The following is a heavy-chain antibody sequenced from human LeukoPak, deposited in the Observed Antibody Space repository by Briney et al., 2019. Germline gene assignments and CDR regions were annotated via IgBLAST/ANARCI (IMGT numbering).Heavy chain of an antibody. CDR3: ARCSGSYFDY. J-gene: IGHJ4*02. Sequence: SETLSLTCTVSGGSVSSGSYYWSWIRKPPGKGLEWIGFIFYDGSPWYNPSLRSRATISVDTSKNQFSLNLGSVTAADTAVYYCARCSGSYFDYWGQGSLVTVSS. CDR2: IFYDGSP. V-gene: IGHV4-61*01. D-gene: IGHD3-10*01. CDR1: GGSVSSGSYY.